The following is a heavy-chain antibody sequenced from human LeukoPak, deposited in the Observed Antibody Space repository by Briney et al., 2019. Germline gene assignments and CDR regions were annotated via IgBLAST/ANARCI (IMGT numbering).Heavy chain of an antibody. CDR3: ARESMRGAFDI. J-gene: IGHJ3*02. Sequence: PSETLSLTCAVSGGSISTFYWSWIRQPAGKGLEWIGRIYTSGSTNYNPSLKSRVTISVDTSKNQFSLKLSSVTAADTAVYYCARESMRGAFDIWGQGTMVTVSS. CDR2: IYTSGST. V-gene: IGHV4-4*07. CDR1: GGSISTFY.